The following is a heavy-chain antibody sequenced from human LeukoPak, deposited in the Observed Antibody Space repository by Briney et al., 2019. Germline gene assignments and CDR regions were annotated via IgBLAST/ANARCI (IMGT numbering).Heavy chain of an antibody. Sequence: PSETLSLTCTVPGDSISTSSYYWGWIRQPPGKGLEWLGSIYYSGSTYYNPSLKSRVTISVDTSKNQFSLNLYSVTAADTAVFYCARSYYYDYRQIDYWGQGTLVTVS. CDR2: IYYSGST. J-gene: IGHJ4*02. CDR1: GDSISTSSYY. CDR3: ARSYYYDYRQIDY. D-gene: IGHD3-22*01. V-gene: IGHV4-39*01.